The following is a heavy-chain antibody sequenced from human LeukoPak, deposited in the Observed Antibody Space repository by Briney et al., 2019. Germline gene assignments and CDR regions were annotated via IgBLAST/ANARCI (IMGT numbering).Heavy chain of an antibody. CDR3: ARFGVDYDMDV. J-gene: IGHJ6*02. V-gene: IGHV4-59*01. Sequence: SETLSLTCTVSGGSISSYYWSWIRQPPGKGLEWIGYIYYSGSTNYNPSLKSRVTISVDTSKNQFSLKVTSVTGADTAVYYCARFGVDYDMDVWGQGTTVTVSS. CDR1: GGSISSYY. D-gene: IGHD3-16*01. CDR2: IYYSGST.